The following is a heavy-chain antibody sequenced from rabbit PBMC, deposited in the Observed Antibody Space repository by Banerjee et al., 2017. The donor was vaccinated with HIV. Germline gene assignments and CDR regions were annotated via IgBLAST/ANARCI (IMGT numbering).Heavy chain of an antibody. J-gene: IGHJ3*01. CDR3: VREVAGRFGL. D-gene: IGHD4-1*01. V-gene: IGHV1S7*01. Sequence: QLTETGGGLVQPGGSLTLSCKASGIDFTNYYISWVRQAPGKGLEWIGIIYAAKGSTDYASWVNGRFTISSHNAQNTLYLQLNSLTAADTATYFCVREVAGRFGLWGQGTLVTVS. CDR1: GIDFTNYY. CDR2: IYAAKGST.